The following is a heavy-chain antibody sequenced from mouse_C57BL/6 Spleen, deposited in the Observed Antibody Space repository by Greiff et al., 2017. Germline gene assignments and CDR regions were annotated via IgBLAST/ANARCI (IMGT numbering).Heavy chain of an antibody. J-gene: IGHJ4*01. V-gene: IGHV1-62-2*01. CDR3: ARHEAIFGAMDY. CDR2: FYPGSGSI. Sequence: VKLMESGAELVKPGASVKLSCKASGYTFTEYTIHWVKQRSGQGLEWIGWFYPGSGSIKYNEKFKDKATLTADKSSSTVYMELSRLTSEDSAVYFCARHEAIFGAMDYWGQGTSVTVSS. CDR1: GYTFTEYT.